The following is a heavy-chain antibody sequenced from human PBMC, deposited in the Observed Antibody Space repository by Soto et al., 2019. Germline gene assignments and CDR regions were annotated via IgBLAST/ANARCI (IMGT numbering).Heavy chain of an antibody. CDR1: GGSISDYY. CDR2: VYYSGST. V-gene: IGHV4-59*08. CDR3: ARQAID. Sequence: QVRLQESGPGLVKPSETLSLTCTVSGGSISDYYWSWFRQAPGKGLDWIGYVYYSGSTNYNPSLQSRVTMSVDPSKNQFSLKLSSVTAADTAVYYCARQAIDWGQGTLVTVSS. J-gene: IGHJ4*02.